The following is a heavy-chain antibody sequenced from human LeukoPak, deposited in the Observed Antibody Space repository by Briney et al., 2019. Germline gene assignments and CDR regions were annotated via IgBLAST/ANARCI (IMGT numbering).Heavy chain of an antibody. CDR1: GFTVSSNY. CDR2: IYSGGST. CDR3: ARGDYGDYFNSHYYGMDV. V-gene: IGHV3-66*01. J-gene: IGHJ6*02. Sequence: GGSLRLSCAASGFTVSSNYMSWVRQAPGKGLEWVSAIYSGGSTYYADSVKSRFTISRDNSKNTLYLQMNSLRAEDTAVYYCARGDYGDYFNSHYYGMDVWGQGTTVTVSS. D-gene: IGHD4-17*01.